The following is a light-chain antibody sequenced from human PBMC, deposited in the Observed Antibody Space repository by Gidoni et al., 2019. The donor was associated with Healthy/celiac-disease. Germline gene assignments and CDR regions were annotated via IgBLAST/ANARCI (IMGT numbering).Light chain of an antibody. V-gene: IGKV1-5*03. Sequence: DIQMTQSPSTLSASVGDSVTITFRASQSISSWLAWYQQKPGKAPKLLIYKASSLESGVPSRFSDSGSGTEFTLTISSLQPDDFATYYCQQYNSYSITFGQGTRLEIK. CDR1: QSISSW. CDR2: KAS. CDR3: QQYNSYSIT. J-gene: IGKJ5*01.